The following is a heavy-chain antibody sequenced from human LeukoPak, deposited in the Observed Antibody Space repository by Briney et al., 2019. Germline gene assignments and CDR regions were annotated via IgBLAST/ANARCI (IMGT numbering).Heavy chain of an antibody. D-gene: IGHD3-10*01. V-gene: IGHV4-59*08. J-gene: IGHJ5*02. CDR3: ARYYYGSGSYFGRASWFDP. CDR2: IYYSGST. Sequence: SETLSLTCTVSGGSISSYYWSWIRQPPGKGLEWIGYIYYSGSTNYNPSLKSRVTISVDTSKNQFSLKLSSVTAADTAVYYCARYYYGSGSYFGRASWFDPWGQGTLVTVSS. CDR1: GGSISSYY.